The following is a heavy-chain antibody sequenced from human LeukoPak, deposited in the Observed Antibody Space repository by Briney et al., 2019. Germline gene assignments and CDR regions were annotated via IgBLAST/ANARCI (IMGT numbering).Heavy chain of an antibody. V-gene: IGHV3-48*03. J-gene: IGHJ5*02. Sequence: GGSLRLSCAASGFTFSSYEMNWVRQAPGKGLGWVSYISSSGSTIYYADSVKGRFTISRDNAKNSLYLQMNSLRAEDTAVYYCARGLTMVRGALRWFDPWGQGTLVTVSS. D-gene: IGHD3-10*01. CDR3: ARGLTMVRGALRWFDP. CDR2: ISSSGSTI. CDR1: GFTFSSYE.